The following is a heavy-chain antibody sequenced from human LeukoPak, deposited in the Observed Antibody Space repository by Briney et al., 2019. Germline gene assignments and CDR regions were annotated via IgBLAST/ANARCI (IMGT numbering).Heavy chain of an antibody. D-gene: IGHD5-24*01. CDR3: ARGRDGYNSGGKWSGDY. V-gene: IGHV1-69*13. J-gene: IGHJ4*02. CDR2: IIPIFGTA. CDR1: GGTFSSYA. Sequence: SVKVSCKASGGTFSSYAISWVRQAPGQGLEWMGGIIPIFGTANYAQKFQGRVTITADESTSTAYMELSSLRSEDTAVFYCARGRDGYNSGGKWSGDYWGQGTLVTVSS.